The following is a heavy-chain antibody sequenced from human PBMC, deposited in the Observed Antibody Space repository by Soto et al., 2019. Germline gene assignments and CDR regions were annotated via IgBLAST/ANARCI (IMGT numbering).Heavy chain of an antibody. J-gene: IGHJ3*02. V-gene: IGHV3-23*01. CDR2: ISGSGGST. Sequence: GGSLRLSCAASGFTFSSYAMSWVRQAPGKGLEWVSAISGSGGSTYYADSVKGRFTISRDNSKNTLYLQMNSLRAEDTAVYYCAKYGIVVVPAAYPAAFDIWGQGTMVTVSS. CDR1: GFTFSSYA. CDR3: AKYGIVVVPAAYPAAFDI. D-gene: IGHD2-2*01.